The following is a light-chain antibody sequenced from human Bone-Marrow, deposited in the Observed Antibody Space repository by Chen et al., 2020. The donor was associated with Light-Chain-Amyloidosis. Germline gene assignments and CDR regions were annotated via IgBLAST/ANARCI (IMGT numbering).Light chain of an antibody. J-gene: IGLJ2*01. CDR1: TSYVGTYNL. CDR2: EDT. CDR3: CSYAGSNSYV. Sequence: QSDLTQPASVYGSPGQSRTISCTGTTSYVGTYNLVSWYQQHPGKAPKLIIFEDTQRPSGVSTRFSASKSVNTASLSIFRLHADDEADYYCCSYAGSNSYVFGGGTKLTVL. V-gene: IGLV2-23*01.